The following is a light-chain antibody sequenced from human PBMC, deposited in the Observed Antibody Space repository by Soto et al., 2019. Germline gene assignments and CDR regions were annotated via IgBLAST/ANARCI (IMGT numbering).Light chain of an antibody. V-gene: IGKV1-39*01. CDR3: QQSYSTPIS. Sequence: IRMTQSPSSLSASVGDTVTITCRASQSISSHLNWYQQKPGKAPNLLMYTASNLQSGVPSRFSGSGSGTDFTLTISSLQPEDFATYYRQQSYSTPISFGQGTRLEIK. CDR2: TAS. J-gene: IGKJ5*01. CDR1: QSISSH.